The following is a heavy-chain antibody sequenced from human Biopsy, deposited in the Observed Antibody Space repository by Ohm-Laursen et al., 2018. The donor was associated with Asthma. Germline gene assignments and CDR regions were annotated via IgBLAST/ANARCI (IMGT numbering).Heavy chain of an antibody. D-gene: IGHD6-19*01. V-gene: IGHV3-53*01. CDR3: ARGDSSGWSHYYFDY. Sequence: GSLRLSCAASGFTVSRDHMFWVRQAPGKGLEWVSVIYRGGTSDTADSVRGRFTISRDFYKNTLYLQMDSLRGEDTAVYYCARGDSSGWSHYYFDYWGQGTLVTVSS. J-gene: IGHJ4*02. CDR1: GFTVSRDH. CDR2: IYRGGTS.